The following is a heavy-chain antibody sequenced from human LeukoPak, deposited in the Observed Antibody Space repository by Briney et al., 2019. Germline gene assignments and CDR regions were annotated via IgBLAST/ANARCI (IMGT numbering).Heavy chain of an antibody. D-gene: IGHD2-2*02. V-gene: IGHV1-18*01. CDR1: GFTFTSYG. CDR2: ISAYNGNT. CDR3: ARVTVPTDYYYGYCSSTSCHTFDY. Sequence: GGSLRLSCAASGFTFTSYGISWVRQAPGQGLEWMGWISAYNGNTNYAQKLQGRVTMTTDTSTSTAYMELRSLRSDDTAVYYCARVTVPTDYYYGYCSSTSCHTFDYWGQGTLVAVSS. J-gene: IGHJ4*02.